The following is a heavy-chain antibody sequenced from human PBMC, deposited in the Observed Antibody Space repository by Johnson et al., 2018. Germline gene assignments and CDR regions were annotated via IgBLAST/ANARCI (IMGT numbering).Heavy chain of an antibody. Sequence: QVQLVQSGGGVVQXGRSXRLXCAASGFTFSSYGMHWVRPAPGKGLEWVAVISYDGSNKYYADSVKGRFTISRDNSKNTLYLQMNSLRAEDTAVYYCAKEEMAYYYYGMDVWGQGTTVTVSS. CDR1: GFTFSSYG. CDR3: AKEEMAYYYYGMDV. J-gene: IGHJ6*02. V-gene: IGHV3-30*18. CDR2: ISYDGSNK. D-gene: IGHD5-24*01.